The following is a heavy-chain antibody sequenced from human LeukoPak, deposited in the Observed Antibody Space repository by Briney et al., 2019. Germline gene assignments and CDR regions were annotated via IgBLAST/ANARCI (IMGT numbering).Heavy chain of an antibody. J-gene: IGHJ4*02. Sequence: GGTLRLSCAASGFTFSSYGMSWVRQAPGKGLEWVSSISSGSTYIYYADSMKGRFTISRDNAKNSLYLQMNSLRAEDTAIYYCARDLYAYDSSGYPHSPDYWGQGTLVTVSS. V-gene: IGHV3-21*01. D-gene: IGHD3-22*01. CDR3: ARDLYAYDSSGYPHSPDY. CDR1: GFTFSSYG. CDR2: ISSGSTYI.